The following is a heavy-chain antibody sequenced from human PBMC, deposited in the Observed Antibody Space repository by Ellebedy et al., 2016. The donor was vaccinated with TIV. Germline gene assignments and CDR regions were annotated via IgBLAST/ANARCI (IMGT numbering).Heavy chain of an antibody. CDR1: GFTFSRYW. Sequence: GESLKISCLASGFTFSRYWMGWVRQAPGKVLDWVASINQDGSEKYYVDSVKGRFTISRDNAKNSLYLQMNSLRAEDTAVYYCASALIVGATGRDMDVWGQGTTVTVSS. V-gene: IGHV3-7*01. J-gene: IGHJ6*02. CDR2: INQDGSEK. CDR3: ASALIVGATGRDMDV. D-gene: IGHD1-26*01.